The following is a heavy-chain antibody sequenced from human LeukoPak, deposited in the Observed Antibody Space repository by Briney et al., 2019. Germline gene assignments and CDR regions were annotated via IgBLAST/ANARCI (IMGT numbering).Heavy chain of an antibody. J-gene: IGHJ4*02. CDR2: INPTGSST. Sequence: ASVKVSCKASGYTFTNYYMHWVRQAPGQGLEWMGLINPTGSSTNYAQKFRSRVTMTRDTSTTTVYMELSSLRSEDTAAYYCARAESGGYFDYWSPGTLVTVSS. CDR1: GYTFTNYY. V-gene: IGHV1-46*01. D-gene: IGHD2-8*02. CDR3: ARAESGGYFDY.